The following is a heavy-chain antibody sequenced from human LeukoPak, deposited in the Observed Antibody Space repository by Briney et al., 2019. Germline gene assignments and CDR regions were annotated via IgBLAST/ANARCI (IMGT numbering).Heavy chain of an antibody. J-gene: IGHJ4*02. V-gene: IGHV3-7*01. CDR3: ARYGLTAALDF. CDR1: GFTFSSSW. D-gene: IGHD2-21*02. Sequence: GGSLRLSCAACGFTFSSSWMSWVRQAPGKGLEWVANIKPDGSEKFHVDSVKGRFTISRDNSKSSLSLQMNSLRAEDTAVYYCARYGLTAALDFWGQGTLVTVSS. CDR2: IKPDGSEK.